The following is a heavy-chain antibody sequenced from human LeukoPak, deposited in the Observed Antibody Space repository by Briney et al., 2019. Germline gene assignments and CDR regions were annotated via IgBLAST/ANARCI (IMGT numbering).Heavy chain of an antibody. CDR2: FYTSGST. CDR3: ARGYSNLDY. Sequence: PSETLSLTCTVSGGSISNYYWSWIRQPPGKGLEWIGRFYTSGSTNYNPSLKSRVTMSVDTSKNQFSLKLSSVTAADTAVYYCARGYSNLDYWGQGTLVTVSS. V-gene: IGHV4-4*07. D-gene: IGHD4-11*01. J-gene: IGHJ4*02. CDR1: GGSISNYY.